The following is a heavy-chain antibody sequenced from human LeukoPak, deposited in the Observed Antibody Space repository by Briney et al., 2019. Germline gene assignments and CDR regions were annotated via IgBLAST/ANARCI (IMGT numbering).Heavy chain of an antibody. J-gene: IGHJ4*02. V-gene: IGHV5-51*01. CDR2: IYPGNSDT. D-gene: IGHD6-19*01. CDR3: ARPHAFHSSGWYVPD. Sequence: GESLKISCKGFGYTFANYWIGWVRQMPGKGLEWMGIIYPGNSDTTYSPSFQGRVTISADKSISTAYLQWSSLKASDTAIYYCARPHAFHSSGWYVPDWGQGTLVTVSS. CDR1: GYTFANYW.